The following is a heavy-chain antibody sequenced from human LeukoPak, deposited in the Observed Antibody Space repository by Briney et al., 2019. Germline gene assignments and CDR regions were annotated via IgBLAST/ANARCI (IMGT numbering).Heavy chain of an antibody. J-gene: IGHJ5*02. CDR1: GGSISSYY. CDR3: ARGRSNRNWFDP. D-gene: IGHD4-11*01. V-gene: IGHV4-4*07. CDR2: IYTSGST. Sequence: SGTLSLTCTVSGGSISSYYWSWIRQPAGKGLEWIGRIYTSGSTNYNPSLKSRVTMSVDTSKNQFSLKLSSVTAADTAVYYCARGRSNRNWFDPWGQGTLVTVSS.